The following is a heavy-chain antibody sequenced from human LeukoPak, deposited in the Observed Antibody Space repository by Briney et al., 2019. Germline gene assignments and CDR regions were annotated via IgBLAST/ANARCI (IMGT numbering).Heavy chain of an antibody. Sequence: SVKVSCKASGGTFSSYAISWVRQAPGQGLEWMGGIIPIFGTANYAQKFQGRVTITADESTSTAYMELSSLRSEDTAVYYCASAKRPSMIVVVPEYYFDYWGQGTLVTVSS. V-gene: IGHV1-69*01. CDR1: GGTFSSYA. J-gene: IGHJ4*02. CDR2: IIPIFGTA. CDR3: ASAKRPSMIVVVPEYYFDY. D-gene: IGHD3-22*01.